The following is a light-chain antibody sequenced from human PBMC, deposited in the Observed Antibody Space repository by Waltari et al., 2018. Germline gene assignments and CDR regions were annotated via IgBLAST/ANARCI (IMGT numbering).Light chain of an antibody. V-gene: IGLV3-19*01. J-gene: IGLJ2*01. CDR3: HSRDASGVGGS. CDR1: SLRSYY. Sequence: SSELTQDPAVSVAMGQTVRITCQGDSLRSYYASCYQQRPGQAPILVIYDKDNRPSGVPDRFSGSSSHNTASLTITGAQAEDEASYYGHSRDASGVGGSFGGGTKLTVL. CDR2: DKD.